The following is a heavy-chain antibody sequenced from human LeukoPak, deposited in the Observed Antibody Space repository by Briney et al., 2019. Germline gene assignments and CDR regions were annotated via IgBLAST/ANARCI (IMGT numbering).Heavy chain of an antibody. CDR1: GFTFNNFA. Sequence: GGSLRLSCAASGFTFNNFAMHWVRQAPGKGLEWVAVISIDGAKTYSAVSVKGRFTISRDNSKKTLYLKMNTVRAEDTAVYYCAKGEGGSSSWYDFYDYGMDVWGKGTTVTVSS. V-gene: IGHV3-30*18. CDR2: ISIDGAKT. J-gene: IGHJ6*04. CDR3: AKGEGGSSSWYDFYDYGMDV. D-gene: IGHD2-2*01.